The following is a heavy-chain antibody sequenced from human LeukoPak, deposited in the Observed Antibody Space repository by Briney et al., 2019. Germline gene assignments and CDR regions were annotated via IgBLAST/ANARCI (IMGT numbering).Heavy chain of an antibody. Sequence: SETLSLTCTVSGGSVSGDYWSWIRQPPGKGLESIGYIYYSGSTNYNPSLKSRVTTSADTSKNEFSLRLTSVTAADAAVYYCAREANYYGSGSYFEGTFDYWGQGSLVTVSS. V-gene: IGHV4-59*02. D-gene: IGHD3-10*01. CDR1: GGSVSGDY. J-gene: IGHJ4*02. CDR3: AREANYYGSGSYFEGTFDY. CDR2: IYYSGST.